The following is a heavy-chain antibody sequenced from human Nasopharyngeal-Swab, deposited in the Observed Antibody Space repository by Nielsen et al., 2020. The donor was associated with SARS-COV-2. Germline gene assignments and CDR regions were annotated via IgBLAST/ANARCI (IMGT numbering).Heavy chain of an antibody. Sequence: SETLSLTCAVSGGSFSGYYWSWIRQPPGKGLEWIGEINHSGSTNYNPSLKSRVTISVDTSKNQFSLKLSSVTAADTAVYYCSAAGGNYWGQGTLVPSPQ. D-gene: IGHD6-13*01. V-gene: IGHV4-34*01. CDR2: INHSGST. CDR1: GGSFSGYY. J-gene: IGHJ4*02. CDR3: SAAGGNY.